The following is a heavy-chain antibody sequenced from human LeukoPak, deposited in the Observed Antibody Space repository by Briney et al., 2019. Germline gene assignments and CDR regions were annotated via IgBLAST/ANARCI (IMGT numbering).Heavy chain of an antibody. Sequence: PGGSLRLSCAASGFTFSSYGMHWVRQAPGKGLEWVAVISYDGSNKYYADSVKGRFTISRDNSKNTLYLQMNSLRAEDTAVYYCAKDLTPHDYSNHLGYWGQGTLVTVSS. J-gene: IGHJ4*02. D-gene: IGHD4-11*01. CDR1: GFTFSSYG. CDR2: ISYDGSNK. V-gene: IGHV3-30*18. CDR3: AKDLTPHDYSNHLGY.